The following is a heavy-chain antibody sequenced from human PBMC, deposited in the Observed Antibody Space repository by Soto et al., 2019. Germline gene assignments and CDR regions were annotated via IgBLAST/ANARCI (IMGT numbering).Heavy chain of an antibody. CDR3: ATTSYDFWSGYYDY. Sequence: SETLSLTCAVYGGSFSGYYWSWIRQPPGKGLEWIGEINHSGSTNYNPSLKSRVTISVDTSKNQFSLKLSSVTAADTAVYYCATTSYDFWSGYYDYWGQGTLVT. D-gene: IGHD3-3*01. CDR2: INHSGST. CDR1: GGSFSGYY. V-gene: IGHV4-34*01. J-gene: IGHJ4*02.